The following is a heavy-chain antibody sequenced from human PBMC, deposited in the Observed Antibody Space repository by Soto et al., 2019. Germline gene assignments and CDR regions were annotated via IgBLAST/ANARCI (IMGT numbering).Heavy chain of an antibody. Sequence: ASVKVCCKASGYTFTSYGSRWVRQATGQGLEWMGWISAYNGNTNYAQKLQGRVTMTTDTSTSTAYMELRSLRSDDTAVYYCARGDYFIAASGEDDAFDIWGQGTMVTVSS. CDR2: ISAYNGNT. V-gene: IGHV1-18*01. J-gene: IGHJ3*02. D-gene: IGHD6-13*01. CDR3: ARGDYFIAASGEDDAFDI. CDR1: GYTFTSYG.